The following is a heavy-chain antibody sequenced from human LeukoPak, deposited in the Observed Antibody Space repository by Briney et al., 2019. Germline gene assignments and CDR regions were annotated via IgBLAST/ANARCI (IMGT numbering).Heavy chain of an antibody. CDR3: ARWITYYYDSSGLAYYFDY. J-gene: IGHJ4*02. V-gene: IGHV4-39*07. D-gene: IGHD3-22*01. Sequence: SETLSLTCTVSGGSISSSSYYWGWIRQPPGKGLEWIGSIYYSGSTYYNPSLRSRVTISVDTSNNQFSLKLNSVTAADTALYYCARWITYYYDSSGLAYYFDYWGQGTLVTVSS. CDR2: IYYSGST. CDR1: GGSISSSSYY.